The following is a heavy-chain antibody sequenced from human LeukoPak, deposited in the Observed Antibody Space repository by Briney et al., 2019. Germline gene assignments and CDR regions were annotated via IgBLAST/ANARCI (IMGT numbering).Heavy chain of an antibody. J-gene: IGHJ4*02. CDR1: GYTFTNYA. CDR3: ARGSYFYGSGSFKGSDY. V-gene: IGHV1-3*01. CDR2: INAGNGNT. Sequence: ASVKVSCKASGYTFTNYAIHWVRQAPGQRLEWMGWINAGNGNTEYSQNLQDRVTITRDTSATTAYMELSSLRSEDTAVYYCARGSYFYGSGSFKGSDYWGQGTLVTVSS. D-gene: IGHD3-10*01.